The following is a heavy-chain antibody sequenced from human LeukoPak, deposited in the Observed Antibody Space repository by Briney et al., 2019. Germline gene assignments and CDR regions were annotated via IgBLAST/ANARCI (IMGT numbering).Heavy chain of an antibody. CDR3: AKGVLSGMRYYYGMDV. V-gene: IGHV3-64*04. CDR1: GFTFNTYA. CDR2: ISTDGGGT. D-gene: IGHD3-10*01. J-gene: IGHJ6*04. Sequence: GGSLRLSCSASGFTFNTYAMHWVRQAPGKGLEYVSAISTDGGGTYYADSVRGRFTISRDNSRNTLSLQMTSLRAEDTAVYYCAKGVLSGMRYYYGMDVWGKGTTVTVSS.